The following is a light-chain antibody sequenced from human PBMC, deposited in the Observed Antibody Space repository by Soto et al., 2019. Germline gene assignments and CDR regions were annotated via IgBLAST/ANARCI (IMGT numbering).Light chain of an antibody. CDR2: TTN. Sequence: SVLSQPPSASGTPGQRVTISCSGSSSNIGSNFVYWYQQLTGTAPKIIIYTTNQRPSGVPDRFSGSKSGTSASLAISGLRSDDEADYYCATWGDSLSAVVFGGGTKVTVL. CDR1: SSNIGSNF. CDR3: ATWGDSLSAVV. V-gene: IGLV1-47*02. J-gene: IGLJ2*01.